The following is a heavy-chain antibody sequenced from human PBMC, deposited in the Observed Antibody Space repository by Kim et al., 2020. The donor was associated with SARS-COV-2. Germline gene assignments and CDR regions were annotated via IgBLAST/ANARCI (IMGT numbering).Heavy chain of an antibody. J-gene: IGHJ3*02. CDR2: S. Sequence: SNYNPSLKSRVTISVDTSKSQFSLKLSSVTAADTAVYYCARHGGNDAFDIWGQGTMVTVSS. V-gene: IGHV4-59*08. D-gene: IGHD2-15*01. CDR3: ARHGGNDAFDI.